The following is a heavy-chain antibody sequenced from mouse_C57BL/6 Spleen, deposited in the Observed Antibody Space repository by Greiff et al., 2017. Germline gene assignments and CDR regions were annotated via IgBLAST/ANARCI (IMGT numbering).Heavy chain of an antibody. CDR3: ARAYDGRSPYAMDD. CDR2: IDPSDSYT. Sequence: QVQLQQPGAELVMPGASVKLSCKASGYTFTSYWMHWVKQRPGQGLEWIGEIDPSDSYTNYNQKFKGKTTLTVDKSSSTAYMQLSSLTSEDSAVYYCARAYDGRSPYAMDDWGQGTSVTVSS. CDR1: GYTFTSYW. D-gene: IGHD1-1*01. V-gene: IGHV1-69*01. J-gene: IGHJ4*01.